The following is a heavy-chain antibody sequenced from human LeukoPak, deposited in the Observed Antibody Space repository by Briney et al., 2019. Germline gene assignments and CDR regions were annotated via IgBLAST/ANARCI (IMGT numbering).Heavy chain of an antibody. CDR2: INHSGST. Sequence: PSETLSLTCAVYGGSFSGYYWCWIRQPPGKGLEWIGEINHSGSTNYNPSLKSRVTISVDTSKNQFSLKLSSVTTADTAVYYCARVRPTGIAAAGLDYWGQGTLVTVSS. V-gene: IGHV4-34*01. CDR3: ARVRPTGIAAAGLDY. CDR1: GGSFSGYY. J-gene: IGHJ4*02. D-gene: IGHD6-13*01.